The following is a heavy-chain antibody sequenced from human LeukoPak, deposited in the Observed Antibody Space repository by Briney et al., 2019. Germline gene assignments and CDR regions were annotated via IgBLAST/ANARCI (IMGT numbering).Heavy chain of an antibody. CDR1: GGTFSSYA. J-gene: IGHJ4*02. Sequence: ASVKVSCKASGGTFSSYAISWVRQAPGQGLEWMGRINPNSGGTNYAQKFQGRVTMTRDTSISTAYMELSRLRSDDTAVYYCAKGNYDFWSGYSYLGFDYWGQGTLVTVSS. CDR3: AKGNYDFWSGYSYLGFDY. CDR2: INPNSGGT. D-gene: IGHD3-3*01. V-gene: IGHV1-2*06.